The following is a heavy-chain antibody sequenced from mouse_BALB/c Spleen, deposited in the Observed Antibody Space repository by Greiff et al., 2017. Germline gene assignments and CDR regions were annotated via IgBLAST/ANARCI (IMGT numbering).Heavy chain of an antibody. CDR1: GYTFTSYV. J-gene: IGHJ4*01. CDR2: INPYNDGT. V-gene: IGHV1-14*01. CDR3: ALTTASYYYAMDY. Sequence: EVQLQQSGPELVKPGASVKMSCKASGYTFTSYVMHWVKQKPGQGLEWIGYINPYNDGTKYNEKFKGKATLTSDKSSSTAYMELSSLTSEDSAVYYCALTTASYYYAMDYGGQGTSVTVSS. D-gene: IGHD1-2*01.